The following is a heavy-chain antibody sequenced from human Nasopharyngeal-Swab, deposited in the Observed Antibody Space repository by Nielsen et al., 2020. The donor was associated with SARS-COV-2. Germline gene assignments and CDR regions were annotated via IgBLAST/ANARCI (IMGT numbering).Heavy chain of an antibody. CDR1: GYTFTSYG. Sequence: ASVKVSCKASGYTFTSYGISWVRRAPGQGLEWMGWISAYNGNTNYAQKLQGRVTMTTDTSTSTAYMELRSLRSDDTAVYYCARVEGGYCSGGSCYYFDYWGQGTTVTVSS. CDR3: ARVEGGYCSGGSCYYFDY. J-gene: IGHJ4*02. CDR2: ISAYNGNT. V-gene: IGHV1-18*01. D-gene: IGHD2-15*01.